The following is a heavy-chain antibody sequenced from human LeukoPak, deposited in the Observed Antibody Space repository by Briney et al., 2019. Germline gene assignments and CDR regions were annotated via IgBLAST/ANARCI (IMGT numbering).Heavy chain of an antibody. V-gene: IGHV3-21*04. CDR2: ISSSSSYI. D-gene: IGHD3-22*01. Sequence: MPGGSLRLSCAASGFTFSNYSMNWVRQAPGKGLEWVSSISSSSSYIYYADSVKGRFTISRDNAKNSLYLQMNSLRVEDTAVYYCSKGSNTWHYEYNMDVWGKGTTVTVAS. J-gene: IGHJ6*03. CDR3: SKGSNTWHYEYNMDV. CDR1: GFTFSNYS.